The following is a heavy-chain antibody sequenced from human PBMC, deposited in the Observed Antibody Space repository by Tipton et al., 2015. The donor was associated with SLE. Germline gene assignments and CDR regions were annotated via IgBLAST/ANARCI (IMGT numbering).Heavy chain of an antibody. J-gene: IGHJ4*02. CDR1: GGFISSSAFY. CDR2: IYYSGTT. CDR3: GRAPDF. V-gene: IGHV4-39*07. Sequence: TLSLTCTVPGGFISSSAFYWGWIRQPPGKGLEWVGSIYYSGTTYYNPSLQSRVTLSMDTSKNQFSLRLSSVTAADTAMYYCGRAPDFWSQGNLVTVSS.